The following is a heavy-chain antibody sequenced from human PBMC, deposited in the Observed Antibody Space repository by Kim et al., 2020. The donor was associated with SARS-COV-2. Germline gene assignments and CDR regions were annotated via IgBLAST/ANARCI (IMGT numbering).Heavy chain of an antibody. CDR2: INSSSGYI. Sequence: GGSLRLSCGASGFNFSTFSMNWVRQAPGKGLEWVSCINSSSGYIYYADSVKGRFTISRDNAKNSLYLQMNSLRAEDTAMYYCARDTFYHDSSGYYHASPFDSWGQGTMVIVS. J-gene: IGHJ4*02. CDR3: ARDTFYHDSSGYYHASPFDS. V-gene: IGHV3-21*01. CDR1: GFNFSTFS. D-gene: IGHD3-22*01.